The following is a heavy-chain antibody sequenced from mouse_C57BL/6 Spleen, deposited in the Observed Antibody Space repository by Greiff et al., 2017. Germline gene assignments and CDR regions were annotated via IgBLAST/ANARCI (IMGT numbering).Heavy chain of an antibody. CDR3: ATVLRHYAMDD. J-gene: IGHJ4*01. V-gene: IGHV14-3*01. CDR1: GFNIKNTY. Sequence: VQLQQSVAELVRPGASVKLSCTASGFNIKNTYMHWVQQRPEKGLEWIGRIDPANGTTTYATTFQGKATITADRSSNTAYLQLSSLTSEDTAIDYCATVLRHYAMDDWGQGTSGTVSS. CDR2: IDPANGTT. D-gene: IGHD1-2*01.